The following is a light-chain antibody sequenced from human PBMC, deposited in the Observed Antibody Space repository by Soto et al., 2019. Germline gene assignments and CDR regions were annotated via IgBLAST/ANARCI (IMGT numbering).Light chain of an antibody. V-gene: IGKV1-39*01. CDR2: KAS. CDR1: QSISTY. Sequence: DIQMTQSPSSLSASVGDRVTITCRASQSISTYLSWYQQKPGKAPNLLIYKASSLEGGVPSRFXGSGSGTEFTLTISSLQPEDFATYCCEQRYSTPQVTFGGGTKVEIK. CDR3: EQRYSTPQVT. J-gene: IGKJ4*01.